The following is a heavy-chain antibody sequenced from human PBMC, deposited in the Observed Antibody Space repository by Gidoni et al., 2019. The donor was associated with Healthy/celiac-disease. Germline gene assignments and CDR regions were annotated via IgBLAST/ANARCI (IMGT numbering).Heavy chain of an antibody. CDR1: GYTFTIYY. CDR3: ARDAAGGLLFGAEPDY. D-gene: IGHD3-10*01. Sequence: QVQLVQSGAEVKKPGASVKVSCKASGYTFTIYYMHWVRQAPGQVLEWMGIINPSGGSTSYAQKFQGRVTMTRDTSTSTVYRELSSLRSEDTAVYYCARDAAGGLLFGAEPDYWGQGTLVTVSS. CDR2: INPSGGST. J-gene: IGHJ4*02. V-gene: IGHV1-46*01.